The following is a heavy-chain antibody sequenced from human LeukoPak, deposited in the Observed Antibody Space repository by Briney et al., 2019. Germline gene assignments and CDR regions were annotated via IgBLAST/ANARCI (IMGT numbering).Heavy chain of an antibody. J-gene: IGHJ4*02. V-gene: IGHV3-7*01. Sequence: GGSLRLSCTTSGFNFRAYWMGWVSQAPGKGQEWVANIHQHGSKENYLDSVKGRFTISRDNAKSSIYLQMNSLRAEDTAIYYCASEAAYAYGPEDHWGQGTLVIVSS. CDR1: GFNFRAYW. D-gene: IGHD3-10*01. CDR2: IHQHGSKE. CDR3: ASEAAYAYGPEDH.